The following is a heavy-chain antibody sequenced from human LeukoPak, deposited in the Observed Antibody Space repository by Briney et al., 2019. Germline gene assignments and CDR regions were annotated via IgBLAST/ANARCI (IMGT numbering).Heavy chain of an antibody. CDR3: ARDREYYFDY. CDR2: ISSRSIYT. Sequence: PGGSLRLSCAAYGFALSDYYTSWIRQAPGRGREWDSYISSRSIYTNYADFVKGGFTISRDTAKNSLYLQMNSLRAEDTAVYYCARDREYYFDYWGQGTLVTVSS. CDR1: GFALSDYY. J-gene: IGHJ4*02. V-gene: IGHV3-11*06.